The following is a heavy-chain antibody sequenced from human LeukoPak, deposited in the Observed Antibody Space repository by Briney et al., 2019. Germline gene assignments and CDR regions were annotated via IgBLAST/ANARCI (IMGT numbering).Heavy chain of an antibody. D-gene: IGHD5-12*01. CDR3: AREEGLDY. CDR2: ISYEGGTQ. Sequence: PGMSLRLSCAASGVTLSPYGMHWVRQAPGKGLEWVAVISYEGGTQHYADSVKGRFIISRDNAKNSLYLQMNSLRVEDTAVYYCAREEGLDYWGQGTLVTVSS. CDR1: GVTLSPYG. V-gene: IGHV3-30*03. J-gene: IGHJ4*02.